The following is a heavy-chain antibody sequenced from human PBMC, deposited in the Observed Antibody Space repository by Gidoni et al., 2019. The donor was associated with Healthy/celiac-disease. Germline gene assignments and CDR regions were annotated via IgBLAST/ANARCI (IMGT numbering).Heavy chain of an antibody. CDR3: ARDHYDFWSGYFSYFDY. J-gene: IGHJ4*02. CDR1: FSSYW. Sequence: FSSYWMSWVRQAPGKGLEWVANIKQDGSEKYYVDSVKGRFTISRDNAKNSLYLQMNSLRAEDTAVYYCARDHYDFWSGYFSYFDYWGQGTLVTVSS. V-gene: IGHV3-7*03. CDR2: IKQDGSEK. D-gene: IGHD3-3*01.